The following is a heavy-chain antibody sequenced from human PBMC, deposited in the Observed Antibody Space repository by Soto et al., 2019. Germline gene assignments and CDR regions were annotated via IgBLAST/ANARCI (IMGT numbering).Heavy chain of an antibody. CDR1: SGPDRSHN. CDR3: VRQGIDYLHGLVDV. V-gene: IGHV4-59*08. CDR2: VYYTGDT. Sequence: QVQLQQSGPRLVKPSATLSLTCTVSSGPDRSHNWGWIRQPPGRGLEWIGYVYYTGDTAYNPSLRSRVSISADTSTTDISLTLSSVTAADTAYYYCVRQGIDYLHGLVDVWGQWTTVSVSS. D-gene: IGHD4-17*01. J-gene: IGHJ6*02.